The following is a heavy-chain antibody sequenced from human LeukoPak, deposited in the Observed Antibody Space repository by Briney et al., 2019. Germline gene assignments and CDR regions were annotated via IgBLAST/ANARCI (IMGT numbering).Heavy chain of an antibody. D-gene: IGHD6-19*01. CDR3: ASRGSRNYFEY. CDR1: TYSITNYY. V-gene: IGHV4-59*01. CDR2: IYYSGSA. J-gene: IGHJ4*02. Sequence: PSETLSLTCTVSTYSITNYYWSWIRQAPGEGLDWIGYIYYSGSANYNPSLKSRVTISFDTSKNHFSLEMTSVTAADTAMYYCASRGSRNYFEYWGRGILVTVSS.